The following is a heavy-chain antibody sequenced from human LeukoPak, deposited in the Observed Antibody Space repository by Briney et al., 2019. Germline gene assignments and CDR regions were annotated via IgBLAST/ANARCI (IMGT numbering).Heavy chain of an antibody. CDR2: IYYSGST. CDR1: GGSTCSSSYY. CDR3: ARLSAAAPQGGVDY. J-gene: IGHJ4*01. Sequence: PSETLSLTCTVSGGSTCSSSYYWGWIRQPPGKGLEWIGSIYYSGSTYYNPSLKSRVTISVDTSKNQFSLKLSSVTAADTAVYYCARLSAAAPQGGVDYWGHGNLVTVSS. D-gene: IGHD6-13*01. V-gene: IGHV4-39*01.